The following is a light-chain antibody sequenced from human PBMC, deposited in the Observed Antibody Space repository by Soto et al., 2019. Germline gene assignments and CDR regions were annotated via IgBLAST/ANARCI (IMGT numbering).Light chain of an antibody. CDR2: DAS. CDR1: QRISTY. CDR3: QQYDNLLIT. V-gene: IGKV1-39*01. J-gene: IGKJ5*01. Sequence: DIQMTQYPSSLSASVGDRVTITCGASQRISTYLNWYQQKPGKAPKFLIYDASNLQSGVPSRFSGGGSGTDLTITISSLQPEDFATYYCQQYDNLLITFGQGTRLEIK.